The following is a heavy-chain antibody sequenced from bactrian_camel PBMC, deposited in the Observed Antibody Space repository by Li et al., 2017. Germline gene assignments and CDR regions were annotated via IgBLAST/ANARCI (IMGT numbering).Heavy chain of an antibody. CDR3: AKSPADSVVVTRFTH. V-gene: IGHV3S26*01. CDR1: GFYPSRGC. J-gene: IGHJ4*01. Sequence: QLESGGGSVQAGGSLRLSCVVIGFYPSRGCTGWFRQAPGKERERVAAIDRDGSTTYADITKGRFIISQDNAKNTLYLQMNSLETEDTAMYYCAKSPADSVVVTRFTHWGQGTQVTVS. CDR2: IDRDGST. D-gene: IGHD2*01.